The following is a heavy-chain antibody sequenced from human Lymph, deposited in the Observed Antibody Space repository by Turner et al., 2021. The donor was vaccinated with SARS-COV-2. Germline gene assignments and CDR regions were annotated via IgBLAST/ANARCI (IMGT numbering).Heavy chain of an antibody. D-gene: IGHD2-21*02. V-gene: IGHV4-59*01. CDR2: IFYRGST. Sequence: QVQLQESGPRLVKPLESLSLTCTVSGGSMNNNYGSWIRQPPGKRLEWIGFIFYRGSTNYNPSLKSRVTISVDTSENQFSLKLTSVTAADTAIYYCARQTVNNWVDPWGQGTLVTVSS. J-gene: IGHJ5*02. CDR1: GGSMNNNY. CDR3: ARQTVNNWVDP.